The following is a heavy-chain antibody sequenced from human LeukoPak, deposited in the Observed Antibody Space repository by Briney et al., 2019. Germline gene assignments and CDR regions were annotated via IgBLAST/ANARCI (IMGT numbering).Heavy chain of an antibody. CDR1: GFTFSSYA. CDR2: ISYDGSNK. CDR3: ARERLQLWLDY. D-gene: IGHD5-18*01. V-gene: IGHV3-30-3*01. Sequence: GRSLRLSCAASGFTFSSYAMHWVRQAPGKGLEWVAVISYDGSNKYYADSVKGRFTISRDNSKNTLYLQMNSLRAEDTAVYYCARERLQLWLDYWGQGTLVTVSS. J-gene: IGHJ4*02.